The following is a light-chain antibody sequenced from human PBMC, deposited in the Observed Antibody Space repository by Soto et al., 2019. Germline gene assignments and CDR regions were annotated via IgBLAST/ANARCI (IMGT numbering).Light chain of an antibody. Sequence: DMQMSRGPSTLAASLGYRVTITCRASQSISSWLAWYQQKPGKAPKLLIYKASSLESGVPSRFSGSGSGTEFTLTISSLQPDDFATYYCQQYNSSPSFGQGTKVDIK. CDR1: QSISSW. J-gene: IGKJ1*01. CDR2: KAS. V-gene: IGKV1-5*03. CDR3: QQYNSSPS.